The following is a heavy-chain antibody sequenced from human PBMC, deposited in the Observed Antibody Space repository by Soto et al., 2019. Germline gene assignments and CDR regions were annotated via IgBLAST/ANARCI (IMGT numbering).Heavy chain of an antibody. CDR1: GFTFSDFG. J-gene: IGHJ4*02. CDR2: ISGDGSDK. D-gene: IGHD6-19*01. V-gene: IGHV3-30*03. Sequence: QVQLVESGGGVVQPERSLRLSCAASGFTFSDFGMHWVRQAPGKGLEWVAAISGDGSDKYYLGSVQGLFTISRGNTKTAHYLQMNSLRTEATAVYYCARGTAVARQHFGNWGQGTRVTVSS. CDR3: ARGTAVARQHFGN.